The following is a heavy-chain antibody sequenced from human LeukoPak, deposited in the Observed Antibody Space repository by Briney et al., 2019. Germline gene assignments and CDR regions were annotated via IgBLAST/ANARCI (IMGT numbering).Heavy chain of an antibody. CDR2: IYDSGST. CDR1: GGSISSYF. Sequence: SETLSLTCTVSGGSISSYFWNWIRQPPGKGLEWIGYIYDSGSTDYNPSLKSRVTITVDTSKNQFFLKLTSVTAADTAVYYCARDRELGYWGQGTLVTVSS. J-gene: IGHJ4*02. V-gene: IGHV4-59*01. D-gene: IGHD1-26*01. CDR3: ARDRELGY.